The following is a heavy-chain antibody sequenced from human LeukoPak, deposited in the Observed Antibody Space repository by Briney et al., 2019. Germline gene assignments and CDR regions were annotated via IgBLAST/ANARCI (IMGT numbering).Heavy chain of an antibody. CDR3: ARDNLAAAGTGGMDV. J-gene: IGHJ6*02. V-gene: IGHV4-31*03. Sequence: SETLSLTCTVSGGSISSGGYYWSWIRQHPGKGLEWMGYIYYSGSTYYNPSLKSRVTISVDTSKNQFSLKLSSVTAADTAVYYCARDNLAAAGTGGMDVWGQGTTVTVSS. D-gene: IGHD6-13*01. CDR2: IYYSGST. CDR1: GGSISSGGYY.